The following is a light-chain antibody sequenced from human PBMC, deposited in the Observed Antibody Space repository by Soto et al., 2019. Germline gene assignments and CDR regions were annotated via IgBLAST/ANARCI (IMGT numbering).Light chain of an antibody. CDR1: FGNYNL. CDR3: CSYAATSRLVL. CDR2: EGN. Sequence: QSALTQPASVSGSPGQSIAISCADFGNYNLISWYQQNPGKAPKLILYEGNKRPSGVSSRFSGSESGNTASLTISGLQAEDEADYYCCSYAATSRLVLFGGGTQLTVL. V-gene: IGLV2-23*01. J-gene: IGLJ2*01.